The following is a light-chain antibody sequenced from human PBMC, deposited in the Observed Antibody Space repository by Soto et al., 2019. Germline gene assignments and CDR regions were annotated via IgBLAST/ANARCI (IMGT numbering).Light chain of an antibody. CDR2: GAS. V-gene: IGKV3-20*01. CDR1: QSFSSY. J-gene: IGKJ1*01. CDR3: HHYGDTPRT. Sequence: EIVLTPSPGTLSLSPGESATLSCSASQSFSSYLSWYQQKPGQAPRLLMYGASSRATGIPDRFSGSGSGTDFTLTISRLEPEDFAVYYCHHYGDTPRTFGQGTKVDIK.